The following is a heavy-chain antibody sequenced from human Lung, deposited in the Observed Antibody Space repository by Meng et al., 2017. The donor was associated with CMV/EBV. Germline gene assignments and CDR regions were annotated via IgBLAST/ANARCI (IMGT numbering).Heavy chain of an antibody. CDR3: ARGGPVAGKNWVDR. CDR2: ISGSGGST. Sequence: GGSLRLXCVASGLTFSSHPMTWVRQAPGKGLEWVSSISGSGGSTYSADSVQGRFTISRDNSKNTLYLQMSALRDEDTALYYCARGGPVAGKNWVDRWGQGTLVTLSS. J-gene: IGHJ5*02. V-gene: IGHV3-23*01. CDR1: GLTFSSHP. D-gene: IGHD6-19*01.